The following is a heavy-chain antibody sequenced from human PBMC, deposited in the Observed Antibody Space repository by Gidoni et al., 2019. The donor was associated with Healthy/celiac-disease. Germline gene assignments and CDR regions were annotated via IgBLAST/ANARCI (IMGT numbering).Heavy chain of an antibody. J-gene: IGHJ6*02. Sequence: EVQLVESGGGLVKPGGSLRLSCAASGFTFSNAWMSWVRQAPGKGLEWVGRIKSKTDGGTTDYAAPVKGRFTISRDDSKNTLYLQMNSLKTEDTAVYYCTTDGVGYSSGWYLDYYYGMDVWGQGTTVTVSS. CDR3: TTDGVGYSSGWYLDYYYGMDV. V-gene: IGHV3-15*01. D-gene: IGHD6-19*01. CDR2: IKSKTDGGTT. CDR1: GFTFSNAW.